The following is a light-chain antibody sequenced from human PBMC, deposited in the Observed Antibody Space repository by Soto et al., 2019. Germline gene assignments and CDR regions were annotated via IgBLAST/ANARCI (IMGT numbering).Light chain of an antibody. CDR3: QHYYDYSWT. CDR2: KAS. J-gene: IGKJ1*01. Sequence: DVQMTQSPSTLSASVGDRVTITCRASQSIGDWLAWFQQKPGRAPKLLIYKASSLESGVPSTLSGSASGTEFTLTISSLQPDDFATYYCQHYYDYSWTFGQGTKVDIK. V-gene: IGKV1-5*03. CDR1: QSIGDW.